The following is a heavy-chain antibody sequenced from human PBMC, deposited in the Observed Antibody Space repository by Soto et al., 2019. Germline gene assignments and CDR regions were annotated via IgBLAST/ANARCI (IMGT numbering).Heavy chain of an antibody. Sequence: VQLLESGGGLVRRGGSLRLSCAASEFPFNTAGMSWVRQAPGQGLEWVAGISGSGISTYYADSVKGRFTISRDNFQSTLYLQMHSLGVEDTAVYYCAKQFGQNFDYWGQGTLVTVS. CDR1: EFPFNTAG. V-gene: IGHV3-23*01. J-gene: IGHJ4*02. CDR3: AKQFGQNFDY. D-gene: IGHD3-16*01. CDR2: ISGSGIST.